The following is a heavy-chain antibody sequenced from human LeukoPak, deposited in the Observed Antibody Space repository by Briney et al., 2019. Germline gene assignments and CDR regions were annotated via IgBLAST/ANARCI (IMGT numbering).Heavy chain of an antibody. V-gene: IGHV1-46*01. CDR3: ARVGDYGGNSGGWTFDY. CDR2: INPSGGST. D-gene: IGHD4-23*01. CDR1: GYTFTSYY. Sequence: ASVKVSCKASGYTFTSYYMHWVRQAPGQGLEWMGIINPSGGSTSYAQKFQGRVTMTRDTSTSTVYMELSSLRSEDTAVYYCARVGDYGGNSGGWTFDYWGQGTLVTVSS. J-gene: IGHJ4*02.